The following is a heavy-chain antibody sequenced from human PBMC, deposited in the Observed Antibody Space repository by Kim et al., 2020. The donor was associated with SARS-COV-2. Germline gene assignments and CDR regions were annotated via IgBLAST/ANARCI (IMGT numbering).Heavy chain of an antibody. D-gene: IGHD3-22*01. J-gene: IGHJ4*02. Sequence: YSAGAVKGRFTTSRDNSKNKLYLQMNSLRAEDTAVYYCAKSDGITMISLLWGQGTLVTVSS. V-gene: IGHV3-23*01. CDR3: AKSDGITMISLL.